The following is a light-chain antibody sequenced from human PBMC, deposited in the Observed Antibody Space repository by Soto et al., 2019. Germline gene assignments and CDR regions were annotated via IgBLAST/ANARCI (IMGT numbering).Light chain of an antibody. V-gene: IGKV1-5*01. CDR2: DAS. CDR3: QQYNSYST. J-gene: IGKJ1*01. CDR1: QSISSW. Sequence: DIQMTQSPSSLSASVGARVTITCRASQSISSWLAWYQQKPGKAPNLLIYDASSLESGVPSRFSGSGSGTELTLTISSLQPDDFATYYCQQYNSYSTFGQGTKVDI.